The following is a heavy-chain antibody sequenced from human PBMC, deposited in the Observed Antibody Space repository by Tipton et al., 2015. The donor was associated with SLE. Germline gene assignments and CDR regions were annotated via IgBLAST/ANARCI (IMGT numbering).Heavy chain of an antibody. V-gene: IGHV4-34*01. D-gene: IGHD3-22*01. CDR2: INHSGST. CDR3: ASIRYYYDSSGYYSPFDY. CDR1: GGSFSGYY. Sequence: TLSLTCAVYGGSFSGYYWSWIRQPPEKGLEWIAEINHSGSTNYNPSLKSRVTLSVDTSKNQFSLKLSSVTAADTAVYYCASIRYYYDSSGYYSPFDYWGQGTLVTVSS. J-gene: IGHJ4*02.